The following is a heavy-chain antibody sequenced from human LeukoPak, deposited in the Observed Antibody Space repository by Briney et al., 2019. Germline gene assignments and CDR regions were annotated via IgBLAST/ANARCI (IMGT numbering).Heavy chain of an antibody. CDR1: GFTFDDYA. D-gene: IGHD2-15*01. J-gene: IGHJ4*02. CDR2: ISWNSGSI. Sequence: PGRSLRLSCAASGFTFDDYAMHWVRRAPGKGLEWVSGISWNSGSIGYADSVKGRFTISRDNAKNSPYLQMNSLRAEDTALYYCAKGGMGCSGGSCYRPHFDYWGQGTLVTVSS. V-gene: IGHV3-9*01. CDR3: AKGGMGCSGGSCYRPHFDY.